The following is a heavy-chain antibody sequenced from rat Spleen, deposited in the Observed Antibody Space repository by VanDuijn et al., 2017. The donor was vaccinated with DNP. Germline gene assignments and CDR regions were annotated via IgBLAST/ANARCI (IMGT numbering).Heavy chain of an antibody. Sequence: EVQLQESGPGLVKPSLSLSLTCSVPGYSITSNYWAWIRKFPGNKMEWMGYISYSGSTGFNPSLKSRIAITRDTSQNQFFLQLNSVTTEDTATYYCARWSRYFDYWGQGVMVTVSS. CDR3: ARWSRYFDY. CDR2: ISYSGST. CDR1: GYSITSNY. V-gene: IGHV3-1*01. J-gene: IGHJ2*01.